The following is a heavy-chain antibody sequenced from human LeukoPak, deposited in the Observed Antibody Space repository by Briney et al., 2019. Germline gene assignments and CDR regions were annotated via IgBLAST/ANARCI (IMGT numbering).Heavy chain of an antibody. CDR3: ARVTYDRSGYYNGIPY. V-gene: IGHV1-2*02. Sequence: GASVKVSCKASGYTFTGYFIHWVRQAPGQGLEWMGWINPSSGATNYAQNFQGRVTLTREMSISTAYMEVSGLLSDDTAVYYCARVTYDRSGYYNGIPYWGQGTLVIVSS. D-gene: IGHD3-22*01. CDR1: GYTFTGYF. CDR2: INPSSGAT. J-gene: IGHJ4*02.